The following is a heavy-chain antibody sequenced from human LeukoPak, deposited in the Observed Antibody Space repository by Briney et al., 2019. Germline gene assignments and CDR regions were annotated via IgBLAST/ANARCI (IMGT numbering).Heavy chain of an antibody. Sequence: SETLSLTCTVSGDSISSSGSYWGWIRQPPGKGLEWIGIISYSGSTYYNPSLKSRVTISVDTSKNQFSLKLNSMTAADTAVYYCARHFDFWGQGTLVTVSS. CDR2: ISYSGST. CDR3: ARHFDF. J-gene: IGHJ4*02. V-gene: IGHV4-39*01. CDR1: GDSISSSGSY.